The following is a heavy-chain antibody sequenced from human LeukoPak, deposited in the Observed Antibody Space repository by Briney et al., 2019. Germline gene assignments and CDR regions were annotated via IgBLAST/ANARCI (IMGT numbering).Heavy chain of an antibody. V-gene: IGHV4-59*08. CDR1: GGSISSYY. J-gene: IGHJ4*02. Sequence: SETLSLTCTVSGGSISSYYWSWIRQPPGKGLEWIGYIYYSGSTNYNPSLKSRVTVSVDTSKNQFSLNLSSVTAADTAVYYCARAYSGSSVHIDYWGQGTLVTVSS. D-gene: IGHD4-23*01. CDR3: ARAYSGSSVHIDY. CDR2: IYYSGST.